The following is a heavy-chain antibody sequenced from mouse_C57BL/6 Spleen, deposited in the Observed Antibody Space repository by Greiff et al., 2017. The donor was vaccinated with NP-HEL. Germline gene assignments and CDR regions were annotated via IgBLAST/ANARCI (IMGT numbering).Heavy chain of an antibody. J-gene: IGHJ4*01. D-gene: IGHD2-3*01. CDR2: IRNKANGYTT. CDR3: ARGGWLLRGDAMDY. V-gene: IGHV7-3*01. CDR1: GFTFTDYY. Sequence: EVQRVESGGGLVQPGGSLSLSCAASGFTFTDYYMSWVRQPPGKALEWLGFIRNKANGYTTEYSASVKGRFTISRDNSQSILYLQMNALRAEDSATYYCARGGWLLRGDAMDYWGQGTSVTVSS.